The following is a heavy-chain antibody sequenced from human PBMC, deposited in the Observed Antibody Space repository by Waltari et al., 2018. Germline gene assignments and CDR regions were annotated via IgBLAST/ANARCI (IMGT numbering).Heavy chain of an antibody. CDR2: INPNSGGT. D-gene: IGHD3-3*01. J-gene: IGHJ4*02. CDR3: ARSGNYYDFWSGYSNFDY. V-gene: IGHV1-2*02. CDR1: GYTFTGYY. Sequence: QVQLVQSGAEVKKPGASVKVSCKASGYTFTGYYMHWVRQAPGQGLEWMGWINPNSGGTNYAQKFQGRVTMTRDTSISTADMELSRLRSDDTAVYYCARSGNYYDFWSGYSNFDYWGQGTLVTVSS.